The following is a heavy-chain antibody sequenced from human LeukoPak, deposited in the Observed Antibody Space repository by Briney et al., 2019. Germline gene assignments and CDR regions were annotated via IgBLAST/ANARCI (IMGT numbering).Heavy chain of an antibody. J-gene: IGHJ3*02. CDR1: GYTFTGYY. D-gene: IGHD3-3*01. Sequence: GASVKVSCKASGYTFTGYYMHWVRQAPGQGLEWMGWINPNSGGTNYAQKLQGRVTMTTDTSTSTAYMELRSLRSDDTAVYYCARGFSEAVFGVVILDAFDIWGQGTMVTVSS. CDR2: INPNSGGT. V-gene: IGHV1-2*02. CDR3: ARGFSEAVFGVVILDAFDI.